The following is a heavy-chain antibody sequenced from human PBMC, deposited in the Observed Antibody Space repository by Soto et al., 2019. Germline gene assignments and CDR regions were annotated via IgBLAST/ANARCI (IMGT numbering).Heavy chain of an antibody. V-gene: IGHV4-61*01. CDR1: GGSVSSGSYY. CDR2: IYYSGST. D-gene: IGHD6-19*01. J-gene: IGHJ4*02. Sequence: SSETLSLTCTVSGGSVSSGSYYWSWIRQPPGKGLEWIGYIYYSGSTNYNPSLKSRVTISVDTSKNQFSLKLSSVTAADTAVYYCARALSSGWYYFDYWGQGTLVTVSS. CDR3: ARALSSGWYYFDY.